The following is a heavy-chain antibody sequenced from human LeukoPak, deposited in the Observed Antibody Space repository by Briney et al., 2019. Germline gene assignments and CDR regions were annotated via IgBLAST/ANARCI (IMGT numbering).Heavy chain of an antibody. Sequence: GGSLRLSCAASGFIFSSYSMNWVRQAPGKGLEWVSSISSSSSYIYYADSVKGRFTISRDNAKNSLYLQMNSLRAEDTAVYYCARGVAVAGTNDYWGQGTLVTVSS. D-gene: IGHD6-19*01. J-gene: IGHJ4*02. CDR3: ARGVAVAGTNDY. V-gene: IGHV3-21*01. CDR1: GFIFSSYS. CDR2: ISSSSSYI.